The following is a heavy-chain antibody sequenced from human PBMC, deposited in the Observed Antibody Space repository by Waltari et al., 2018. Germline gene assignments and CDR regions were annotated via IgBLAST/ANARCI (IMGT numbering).Heavy chain of an antibody. CDR2: ISGTSYYI. Sequence: DVKVAESGGKLVQPGGSLRLSCAASGFNFSSYSMNWVRKAPGKGLEWVSAISGTSYYIYHAASVKGRFTTSRDNAKNSLYLQMNSLRAEDTAVYYCARETEEAFDFWGRGTMVTVSS. V-gene: IGHV3-21*01. CDR1: GFNFSSYS. D-gene: IGHD2-21*02. CDR3: ARETEEAFDF. J-gene: IGHJ3*01.